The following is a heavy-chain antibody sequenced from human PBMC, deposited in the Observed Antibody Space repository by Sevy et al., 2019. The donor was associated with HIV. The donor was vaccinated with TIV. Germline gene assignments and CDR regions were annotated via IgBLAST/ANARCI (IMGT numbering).Heavy chain of an antibody. CDR2: ISSSGSTI. J-gene: IGHJ4*02. D-gene: IGHD3-10*01. Sequence: GESLKISCAASGFTFSSYEMNWVRQAPGKGLEWVSYISSSGSTIYYADSVKGRFTISRDNAKNSLYLQMNSLRAEDTAVYYCAREVAWFGEGGFDYWGQGTLVTVSS. CDR1: GFTFSSYE. CDR3: AREVAWFGEGGFDY. V-gene: IGHV3-48*03.